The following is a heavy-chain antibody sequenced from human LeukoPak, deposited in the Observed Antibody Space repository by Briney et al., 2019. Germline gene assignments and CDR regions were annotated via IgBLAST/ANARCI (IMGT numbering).Heavy chain of an antibody. J-gene: IGHJ4*02. CDR3: AREASDYYRDS. Sequence: GGSLRLSCAASGFTFSNHGMHWVRQAPGKGLEWVAVIWYDGSKKYYGDSVKGRFTISRDDSKNTLYLQMNSLRAEDTAVYYCAREASDYYRDSWGQGTLVTVSS. CDR1: GFTFSNHG. D-gene: IGHD3-3*01. CDR2: IWYDGSKK. V-gene: IGHV3-33*01.